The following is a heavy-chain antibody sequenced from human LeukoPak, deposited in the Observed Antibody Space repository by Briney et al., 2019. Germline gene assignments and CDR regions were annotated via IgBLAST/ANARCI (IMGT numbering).Heavy chain of an antibody. Sequence: SETLSLTCSVSGGSISGYYWSWIRQPPGKGLEWIGYIYYSGSTNYNPSLQSRVSISVDTSKNQFSLKLSSVTAADTAVYYCARGGIFAGSSNWNPNNWFDPWGQGTLVTVSS. J-gene: IGHJ5*02. CDR2: IYYSGST. D-gene: IGHD6-13*01. V-gene: IGHV4-59*01. CDR1: GGSISGYY. CDR3: ARGGIFAGSSNWNPNNWFDP.